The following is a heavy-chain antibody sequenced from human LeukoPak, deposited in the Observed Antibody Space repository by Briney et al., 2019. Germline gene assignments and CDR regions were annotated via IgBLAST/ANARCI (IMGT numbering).Heavy chain of an antibody. CDR2: INPSGGST. Sequence: ASVKVSCKASGYTFTSYYMHWVRQAPGQGLEWMGIINPSGGSTSCAQKFQGRVTMTRDMSTSTVYMELSSLRSEDTAVYYCARQYRTSLGAFDIWGQGTMVTVSS. CDR3: ARQYRTSLGAFDI. J-gene: IGHJ3*02. D-gene: IGHD2-2*01. V-gene: IGHV1-46*01. CDR1: GYTFTSYY.